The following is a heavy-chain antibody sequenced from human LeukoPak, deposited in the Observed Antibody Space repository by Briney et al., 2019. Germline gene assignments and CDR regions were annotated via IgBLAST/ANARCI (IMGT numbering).Heavy chain of an antibody. Sequence: PGGSLRLSCAASGFTFSSYSMNWVRQAPGKGLEWVSYISSSSSTIYYADSVKGRFTISRGNAKNSLYLQMNSLRAEDTAVYYCARDPGRGDIAAEPPWGQGTLVTVSS. D-gene: IGHD2-2*01. V-gene: IGHV3-48*01. CDR2: ISSSSSTI. J-gene: IGHJ5*02. CDR3: ARDPGRGDIAAEPP. CDR1: GFTFSSYS.